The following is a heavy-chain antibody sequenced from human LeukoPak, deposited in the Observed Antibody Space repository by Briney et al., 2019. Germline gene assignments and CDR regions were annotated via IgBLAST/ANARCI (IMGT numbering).Heavy chain of an antibody. CDR3: AKDGYCDSTSCQFDF. Sequence: GGSLRLSCAASGFTFSSYAMSWVRQAPGKGLEWVSAIDGGGTTYYADSAKGRFAISRDNSKNTLSLHMASLTAEDTAIYFCAKDGYCDSTSCQFDFWGQGTLVTVSS. CDR1: GFTFSSYA. CDR2: IDGGGTT. D-gene: IGHD2-2*03. J-gene: IGHJ4*02. V-gene: IGHV3-23*01.